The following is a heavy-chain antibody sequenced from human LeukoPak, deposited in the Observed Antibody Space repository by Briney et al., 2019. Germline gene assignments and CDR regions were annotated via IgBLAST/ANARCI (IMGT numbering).Heavy chain of an antibody. CDR1: GGSISSYC. CDR2: IYYSGST. V-gene: IGHV4-59*01. J-gene: IGHJ2*01. Sequence: SETLSLTCTVSGGSISSYCWSWIRQPPGKGLEWIGYIYYSGSTNYNPSLKSRVTISVDTSKNQFSLKLSSVTAADTAVYYCARGPTYGGNPRSYWYFDLWGRGTLVTVSS. CDR3: ARGPTYGGNPRSYWYFDL. D-gene: IGHD4-23*01.